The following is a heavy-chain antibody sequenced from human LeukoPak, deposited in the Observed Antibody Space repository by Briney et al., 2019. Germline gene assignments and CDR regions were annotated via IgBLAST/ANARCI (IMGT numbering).Heavy chain of an antibody. V-gene: IGHV3-66*01. CDR2: ISGVGST. D-gene: IGHD3-22*01. CDR1: GFAVSNND. CDR3: ARSGYYYDSSGSSS. J-gene: IGHJ5*02. Sequence: GGSLRLSCAASGFAVSNNDMSWVRQAPGKGREWGSSISGVGSTSYAASVKGRFTISRDNARSTLYLLMDSLRAEDTAVYYCARSGYYYDSSGSSSWGQRALVTVSS.